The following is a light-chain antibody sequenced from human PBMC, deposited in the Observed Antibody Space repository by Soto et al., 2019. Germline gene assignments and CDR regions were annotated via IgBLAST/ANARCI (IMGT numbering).Light chain of an antibody. CDR3: QSYDSSLSGSG. V-gene: IGLV1-40*01. CDR1: SSNIGAGYD. Sequence: SVLTQPPSVSGAPGQRVTISCTGSSSNIGAGYDVHWYQQLPGTAPKLLIYGNTNRPSGVPDRFSGSKSGTSASLAITGLQAEDEADYYCQSYDSSLSGSGFGTGTKLTVL. CDR2: GNT. J-gene: IGLJ1*01.